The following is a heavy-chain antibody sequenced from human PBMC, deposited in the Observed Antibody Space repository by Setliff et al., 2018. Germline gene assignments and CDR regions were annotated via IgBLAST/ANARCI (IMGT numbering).Heavy chain of an antibody. V-gene: IGHV1-3*04. Sequence: ASVKVSCKASGYTFSNYAMHWVRHAPGQRPEWMGWINTRNGNTESSHKFQGRVTITRDTSASTVYMELNSLTSEDTAIYYCARDRRANGIWFDPWGQGALVTV. CDR1: GYTFSNYA. D-gene: IGHD1-26*01. J-gene: IGHJ5*02. CDR2: INTRNGNT. CDR3: ARDRRANGIWFDP.